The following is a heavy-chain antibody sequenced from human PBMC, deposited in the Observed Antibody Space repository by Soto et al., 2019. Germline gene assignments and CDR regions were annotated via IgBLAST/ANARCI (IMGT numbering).Heavy chain of an antibody. J-gene: IGHJ4*02. V-gene: IGHV4-34*01. Sequence: QVQLQQWGAGLLKPSETLSLTCVVYGGSLSGYYWSWIRQPPGKGLEWIGEIKDGGLTNYSPSLKSPATISVDTPRNQLSLKLQSVTAADTAVYYRARGQEGVVATHWDQGTLVTVSS. CDR3: ARGQEGVVATH. D-gene: IGHD2-15*01. CDR2: IKDGGLT. CDR1: GGSLSGYY.